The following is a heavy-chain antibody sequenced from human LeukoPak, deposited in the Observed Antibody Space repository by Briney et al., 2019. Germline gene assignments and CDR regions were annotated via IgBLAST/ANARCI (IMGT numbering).Heavy chain of an antibody. J-gene: IGHJ2*01. Sequence: GGSLRLSCAASGFTFRSYEMNWVRQAPGKGLEWVSYISSNGRTIYNADSVKGRFTISRDNAKNSLYLQMNSLRAEDTAVYYCARAHRSGAGYFDLWGRGTLVTVSS. CDR3: ARAHRSGAGYFDL. V-gene: IGHV3-48*03. CDR2: ISSNGRTI. D-gene: IGHD2-21*01. CDR1: GFTFRSYE.